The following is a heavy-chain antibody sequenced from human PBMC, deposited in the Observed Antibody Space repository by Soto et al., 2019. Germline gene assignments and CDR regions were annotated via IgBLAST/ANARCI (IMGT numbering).Heavy chain of an antibody. CDR2: LSYDGSNK. V-gene: IGHV3-30-3*01. Sequence: QVQLVEPGGGVVQPGRSLRLSCAASGFTLSSYAMHWVRQAPGKGLEWVAVLSYDGSNKYYTDSVKGRFTISRDNYRNPRYMQMHALRAEDTTVYHCARGKTYMYGSYYFDFWGQGSLVTLAS. J-gene: IGHJ4*02. D-gene: IGHD4-17*01. CDR3: ARGKTYMYGSYYFDF. CDR1: GFTLSSYA.